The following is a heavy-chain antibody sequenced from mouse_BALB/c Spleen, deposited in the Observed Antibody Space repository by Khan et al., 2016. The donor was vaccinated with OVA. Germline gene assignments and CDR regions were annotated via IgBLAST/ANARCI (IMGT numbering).Heavy chain of an antibody. CDR1: GYPFTDYN. J-gene: IGHJ3*01. CDR3: ARGGVGSPFAY. V-gene: IGHV1-18*01. D-gene: IGHD1-1*01. CDR2: ITPNNGGT. Sequence: VRLQQSGPELVKPGASVKIPCKASGYPFTDYNMDWVKQSHGKSLEWIGDITPNNGGTIYNQKFKGKATLTVDKSSSTAYMELRSLTAEDTAVYYCARGGVGSPFAYWGQGTLVTVSA.